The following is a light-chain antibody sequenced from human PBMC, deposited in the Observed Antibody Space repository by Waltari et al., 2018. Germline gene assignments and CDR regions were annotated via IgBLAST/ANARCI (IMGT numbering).Light chain of an antibody. J-gene: IGKJ2*01. Sequence: IVMTQSPATLSVSPGERVTLSCGASQSVSGNLAWYQQKPGQAPRLLMYGASTRAAGVPTRFSGSGSGTEFTVTISSLQSEDFAVYYCQQHNNWPYTFGQGTTVEI. CDR1: QSVSGN. CDR2: GAS. CDR3: QQHNNWPYT. V-gene: IGKV3-15*01.